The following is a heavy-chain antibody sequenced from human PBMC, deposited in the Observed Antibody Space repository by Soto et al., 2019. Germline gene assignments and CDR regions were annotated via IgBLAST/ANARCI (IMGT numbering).Heavy chain of an antibody. CDR2: IYYSGST. CDR1: GGSISSYY. CDR3: ARALSYYYYMDV. J-gene: IGHJ6*03. V-gene: IGHV4-59*01. Sequence: SETLSLTCTVSGGSISSYYWSWIRQPPGKGLEWIGYIYYSGSTNYNPSLKSRVTISVDTSKNQFSLKLSSVTAADTAVYYCARALSYYYYMDVWGKGTTVTVSS.